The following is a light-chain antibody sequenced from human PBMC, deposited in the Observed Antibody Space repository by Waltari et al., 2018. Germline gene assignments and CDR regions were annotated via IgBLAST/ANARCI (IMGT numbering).Light chain of an antibody. V-gene: IGKV4-1*01. J-gene: IGKJ4*01. CDR2: WAS. CDR1: QSVLDSPNNKNL. CDR3: LQYYSAPRT. Sequence: DIVMTQSPDSLAGSLGERATMSCESSQSVLDSPNNKNLLGRYQQKPGQPPKLLIYWASTRESGVPDRFSGSGSGTDFTLTISNLQAEDVAVYYCLQYYSAPRTFGGGTKVEIK.